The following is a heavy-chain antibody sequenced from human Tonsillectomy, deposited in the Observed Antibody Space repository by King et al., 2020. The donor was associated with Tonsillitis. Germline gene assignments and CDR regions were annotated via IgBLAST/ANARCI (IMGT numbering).Heavy chain of an antibody. D-gene: IGHD6-6*01. J-gene: IGHJ4*02. Sequence: VQLQQSGPGLVKPSQTLSLTCAISGDSVSCNPAAWTWIRQAPSRGFEWLGRTDDSSTWFNNYVESVKSRITVNPDTYKNQFSLQLYSVTPADTAVYYCARWDYSTSSGDCWGQGTLVTVSS. CDR3: ARWDYSTSSGDC. CDR1: GDSVSCNPAA. V-gene: IGHV6-1*01. CDR2: TDDSSTWFN.